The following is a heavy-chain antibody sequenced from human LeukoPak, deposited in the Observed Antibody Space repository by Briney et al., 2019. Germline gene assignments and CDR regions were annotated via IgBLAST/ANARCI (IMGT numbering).Heavy chain of an antibody. J-gene: IGHJ6*03. D-gene: IGHD6-13*01. CDR3: ARVAAAGTSYYYHYMDV. V-gene: IGHV4-59*11. CDR1: GGSISSHY. Sequence: SETLSLTCTVSGGSISSHYWSWIRQPPGKGLEWIGYIYYSGSTNYNPSLKSRVTISVDTSKNQFSLKLSSVAAADTAVYYCARVAAAGTSYYYHYMDVWGKGTTVTVSS. CDR2: IYYSGST.